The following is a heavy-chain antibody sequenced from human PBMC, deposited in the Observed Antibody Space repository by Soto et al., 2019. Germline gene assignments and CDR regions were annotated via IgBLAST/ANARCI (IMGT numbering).Heavy chain of an antibody. J-gene: IGHJ5*02. Sequence: LSLTCTVSGGSISSYYWSWIRQPPGKGLEWIGYIYYSGSTNYNPSLKSRVTISVDTSKNQFSLKLSSVTAADTAVYYCARTTGGGYNWFDPWGQGTLVTVS. CDR3: ARTTGGGYNWFDP. V-gene: IGHV4-59*01. CDR1: GGSISSYY. CDR2: IYYSGST. D-gene: IGHD4-4*01.